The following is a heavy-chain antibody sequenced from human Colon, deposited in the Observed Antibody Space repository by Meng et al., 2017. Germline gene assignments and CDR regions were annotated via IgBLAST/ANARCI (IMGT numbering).Heavy chain of an antibody. V-gene: IGHV4-61*01. CDR2: IYYTGST. J-gene: IGHJ4*02. CDR1: GGSVSSGSYY. CDR3: ARGPLDY. Sequence: QVQRQGSGPGLVRPSETLSLTCTVSGGSVSSGSYYWSWIRQPPGKGLEWIGYIYYTGSTNYNPSLKSRVTISVDTSKNQFSLKLSSVTAADTAVYYCARGPLDYWGQGTLVTVSS.